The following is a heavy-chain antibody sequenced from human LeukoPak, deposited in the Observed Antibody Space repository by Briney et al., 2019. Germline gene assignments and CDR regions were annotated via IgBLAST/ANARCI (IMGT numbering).Heavy chain of an antibody. J-gene: IGHJ4*02. D-gene: IGHD3-3*01. CDR3: AKAHHDGFLEWLPPVYFDY. CDR1: GFTFDDYA. V-gene: IGHV3-9*01. Sequence: GGSLRLSCAASGFTFDDYAMHWVRQAPGKGLEWVSGISWNSGSIGYADSVKGRFTISRDNAKNSLYLQMNSLRAEDTALYCCAKAHHDGFLEWLPPVYFDYWGQGTLVTVSS. CDR2: ISWNSGSI.